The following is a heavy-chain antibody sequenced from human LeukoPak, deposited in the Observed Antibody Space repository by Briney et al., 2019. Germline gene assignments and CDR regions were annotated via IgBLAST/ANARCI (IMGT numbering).Heavy chain of an antibody. V-gene: IGHV3-48*04. CDR1: GFTFSRYS. CDR2: ISSSGSTI. J-gene: IGHJ4*02. CDR3: ARGVDTAMVTPLDY. D-gene: IGHD5-18*01. Sequence: GGSLRLSCGASGFTFSRYSMNWVRQAPGKGLEWVSYISSSGSTIYYADSVKGRFTISRDNAKNSLYLQMNSLRAEDTAVYYCARGVDTAMVTPLDYWGQGTLVTVSS.